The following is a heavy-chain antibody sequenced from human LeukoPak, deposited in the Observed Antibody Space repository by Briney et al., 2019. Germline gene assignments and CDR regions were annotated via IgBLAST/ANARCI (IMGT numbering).Heavy chain of an antibody. Sequence: GGSLRLSCAASGFTFSSYWMHWVRQAPGKGLVWVSRINPDGSSTTYADSVKGRFTISRDNAKNTLYLQMNSLRAEDTAVYYCARVGTGSYWFDPWGQGTLVTVSS. CDR3: ARVGTGSYWFDP. D-gene: IGHD6-6*01. V-gene: IGHV3-74*01. CDR2: INPDGSST. J-gene: IGHJ5*02. CDR1: GFTFSSYW.